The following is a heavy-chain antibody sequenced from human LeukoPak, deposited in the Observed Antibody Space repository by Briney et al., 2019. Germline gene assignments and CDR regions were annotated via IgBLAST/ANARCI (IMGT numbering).Heavy chain of an antibody. CDR2: IKQDGSEK. J-gene: IGHJ4*02. CDR3: ARVLTGTFDY. D-gene: IGHD1-7*01. CDR1: GFTFDDYT. Sequence: QPGGSLRLSCAASGFTFDDYTMHWVRQAPGKGLEWVANIKQDGSEKYCVDSMKGRFTISRDNAKNSLYLQMNSLRAEDTAVYYCARVLTGTFDYWGQGTLVTVSS. V-gene: IGHV3-7*01.